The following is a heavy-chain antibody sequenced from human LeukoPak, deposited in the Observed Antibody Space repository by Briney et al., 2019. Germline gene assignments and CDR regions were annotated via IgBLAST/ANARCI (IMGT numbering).Heavy chain of an antibody. CDR2: IKQDGSEK. CDR3: ARGRRAYYDSSGYPLDY. J-gene: IGHJ4*02. CDR1: GFTFSSYW. D-gene: IGHD3-22*01. V-gene: IGHV3-7*01. Sequence: PGGSLRLSCAAPGFTFSSYWMSWVRQAPGKGLEWVANIKQDGSEKYYVDSVKGRFTISRDNAKNSLYLQMNSLRAEDTAVYYCARGRRAYYDSSGYPLDYWGQGTLVTVSS.